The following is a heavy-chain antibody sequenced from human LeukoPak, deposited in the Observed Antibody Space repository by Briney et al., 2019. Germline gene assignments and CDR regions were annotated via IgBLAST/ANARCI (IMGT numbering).Heavy chain of an antibody. D-gene: IGHD2-15*01. V-gene: IGHV3-11*06. CDR2: ISTSSSYT. Sequence: PGGSLRLSCAASGFTFSDYYMSWIRQAPGKGLEWVSYISTSSSYTNYADSVKGRFTISRDNAKNSLYLQMNSLRAEDTAVYYCARDSSGGSCFLDYWGQGTLVTVSS. CDR1: GFTFSDYY. CDR3: ARDSSGGSCFLDY. J-gene: IGHJ4*02.